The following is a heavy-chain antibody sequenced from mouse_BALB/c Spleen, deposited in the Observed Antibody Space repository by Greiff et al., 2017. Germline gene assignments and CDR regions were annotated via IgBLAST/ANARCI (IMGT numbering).Heavy chain of an antibody. CDR3: ARDNYGLDY. Sequence: EVQVVESGGGLVKPGGSLKLSCAASGFTFSSYAMSWVRQSPEKRLEWVAEISSGGSYTYYPDTVTGRFTISRDNAKNTLYLEMSSLRSEDTAMYYCARDNYGLDYWGQGTTLTVSS. J-gene: IGHJ2*01. CDR1: GFTFSSYA. CDR2: ISSGGSYT. D-gene: IGHD1-1*01. V-gene: IGHV5-9-4*01.